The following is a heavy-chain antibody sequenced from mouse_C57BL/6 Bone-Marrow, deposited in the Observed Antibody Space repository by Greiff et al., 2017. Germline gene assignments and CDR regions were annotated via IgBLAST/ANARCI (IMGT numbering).Heavy chain of an antibody. J-gene: IGHJ1*03. D-gene: IGHD1-1*01. CDR3: ATITTVVHWYFDV. V-gene: IGHV1-82*01. CDR1: GYAFSSSW. CDR2: IYPGDGDT. Sequence: VHLVESGPELVKPGASVKISCKASGYAFSSSWMNWVKQRPGKGLEWIGRIYPGDGDTNYNGKFKGKATLTADKSSSTAYMQLSSLTSEDSAVYFCATITTVVHWYFDVWGTGTTVTVSS.